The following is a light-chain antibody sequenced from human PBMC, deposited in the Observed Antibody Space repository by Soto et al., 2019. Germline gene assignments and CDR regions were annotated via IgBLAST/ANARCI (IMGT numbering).Light chain of an antibody. CDR1: SSNIGSNT. Sequence: HSVLTQPASSSGTPGQRVTISCSGSSSNIGSNTLNWYQQLPGTAPKLRIYTNDQRPSGVPDRFSGSKSGTSASLAISGLQSEDEADYYCAAWDDSLNDYVFGTGTKVTVL. CDR2: TND. CDR3: AAWDDSLNDYV. V-gene: IGLV1-44*01. J-gene: IGLJ1*01.